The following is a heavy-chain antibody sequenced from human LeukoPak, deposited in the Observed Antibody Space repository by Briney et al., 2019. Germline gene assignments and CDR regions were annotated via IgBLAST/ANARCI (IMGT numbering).Heavy chain of an antibody. J-gene: IGHJ4*02. CDR3: ARVLGPWLLGPFDY. CDR2: ISSSSSYI. D-gene: IGHD1-26*01. V-gene: IGHV3-21*01. CDR1: GFTFSSYS. Sequence: GGSLRLSCAASGFTFSSYSMNWVRQAPGKGLEWVSSISSSSSYIYYADSVKGRFTISRDNAKNSLYLQMNSLRAEDTAVYYCARVLGPWLLGPFDYWGQGTLVTVSS.